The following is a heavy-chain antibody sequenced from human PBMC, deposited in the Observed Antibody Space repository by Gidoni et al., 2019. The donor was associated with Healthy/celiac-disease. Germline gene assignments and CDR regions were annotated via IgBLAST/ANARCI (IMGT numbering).Heavy chain of an antibody. Sequence: QVQLQQWGAGLLKPSETLSLTCAVYGGSFSGYYWSWIRQPPGKGLEWIGEINHSGSTNYNPSLKSRVTISVDMSKNQFSLKLSSVTAADTAVYYCARAIMAAAGTVDWFDPWGQGTLVTVSS. CDR3: ARAIMAAAGTVDWFDP. CDR1: GGSFSGYY. D-gene: IGHD6-13*01. J-gene: IGHJ5*02. CDR2: INHSGST. V-gene: IGHV4-34*01.